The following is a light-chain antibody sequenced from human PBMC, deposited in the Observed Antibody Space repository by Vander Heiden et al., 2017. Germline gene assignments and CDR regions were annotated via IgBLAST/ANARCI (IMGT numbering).Light chain of an antibody. Sequence: DIQMTQSPSSITITCPASQSITSYLNWYQQKPGKAPKLLIYAASSLQSGVPSRFSGSGGGTDFTLTISSLQPEDVATDYCQQSYSTPRFTFGPGTKVDIK. CDR1: QSITSY. J-gene: IGKJ3*01. V-gene: IGKV1-39*01. CDR3: QQSYSTPRFT. CDR2: AAS.